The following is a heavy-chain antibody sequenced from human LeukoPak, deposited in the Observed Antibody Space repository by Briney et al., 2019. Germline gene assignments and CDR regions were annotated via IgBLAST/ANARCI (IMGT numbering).Heavy chain of an antibody. V-gene: IGHV3-30-3*01. Sequence: GGSLRLSCAASGFTFSSYAMHWVRQAPGKGLEWVAVISYDGSNRYYADSVKGRFTISRDDSKNTLYLQMNSLRAEDTAVYYCARDLGVVGATIGYWGQGTLITVSS. D-gene: IGHD1-26*01. CDR1: GFTFSSYA. J-gene: IGHJ4*02. CDR3: ARDLGVVGATIGY. CDR2: ISYDGSNR.